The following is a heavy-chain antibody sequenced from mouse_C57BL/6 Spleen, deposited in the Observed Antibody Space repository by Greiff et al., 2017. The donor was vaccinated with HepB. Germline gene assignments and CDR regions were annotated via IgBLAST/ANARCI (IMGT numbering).Heavy chain of an antibody. J-gene: IGHJ4*01. V-gene: IGHV5-16*01. CDR3: ARDRQYHAMDY. CDR1: GFTFSDYY. Sequence: DVKLVESEGGLVQPGSSMKLSCTASGFTFSDYYMAWVRQVPEKGLEWVANINYDGSSTYYLDSLKSRFIISRDNAKNILYLQMSSLKSEDTATYYCARDRQYHAMDYWGQGTSVTVSS. CDR2: INYDGSST. D-gene: IGHD6-1*01.